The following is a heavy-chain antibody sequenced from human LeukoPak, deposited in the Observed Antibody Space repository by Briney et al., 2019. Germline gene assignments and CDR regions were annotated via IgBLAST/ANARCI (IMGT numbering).Heavy chain of an antibody. V-gene: IGHV3-21*01. CDR3: ARGSEYGSGSPAWFDP. D-gene: IGHD3-10*01. J-gene: IGHJ5*02. CDR1: GFTFSSYS. CDR2: ISSSSSYI. Sequence: GGSLRLSCAASGFTFSSYSMNWVRQAPGKGLEWVSSISSSSSYIYYADSVKGRFTISRDNAKNSLYLQMDSLRAEDTAVYCCARGSEYGSGSPAWFDPWGQGTLVTVSS.